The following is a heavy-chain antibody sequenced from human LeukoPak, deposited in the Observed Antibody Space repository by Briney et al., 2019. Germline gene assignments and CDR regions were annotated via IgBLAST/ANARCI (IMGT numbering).Heavy chain of an antibody. V-gene: IGHV3-73*01. CDR1: GFTFSGSA. D-gene: IGHD6-13*01. J-gene: IGHJ6*03. CDR2: IRSKANSYAT. CDR3: TRQASSSSWFYYYYYMDV. Sequence: GGSLRLSCAASGFTFSGSAMHWVRQASGKGLEWAGRIRSKANSYATAYAASVKGRFTISRDDSKNTAYLQMNSLKTEDTAVYYCTRQASSSSWFYYYYYMDVWGKGTTVTISS.